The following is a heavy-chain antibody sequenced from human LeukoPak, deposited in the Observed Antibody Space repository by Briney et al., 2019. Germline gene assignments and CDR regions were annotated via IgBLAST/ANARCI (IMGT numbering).Heavy chain of an antibody. Sequence: AGGSLRLSCAASGFTFSNYWMIWVRQAPGKGLEWVVNIKQDGSEKQYADSVRGRFSISRDNAQTSLYLQMNSLRAEDTAVYYCARASDPWLQLTWGQGTLVTVSS. CDR2: IKQDGSEK. V-gene: IGHV3-7*05. CDR3: ARASDPWLQLT. J-gene: IGHJ5*02. D-gene: IGHD5-24*01. CDR1: GFTFSNYW.